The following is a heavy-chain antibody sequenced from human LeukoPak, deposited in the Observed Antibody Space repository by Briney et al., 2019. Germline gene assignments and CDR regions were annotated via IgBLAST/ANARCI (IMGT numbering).Heavy chain of an antibody. CDR3: ASYYDGFDY. J-gene: IGHJ4*02. D-gene: IGHD3-22*01. CDR2: IYHSGST. CDR1: GYSISSGYY. V-gene: IGHV4-38-2*02. Sequence: SETLSLTCTVSGYSISSGYYWGWIRQPPGKGLEWIGSIYHSGSTYYNPSLKSRVTISVDTSKNQFSLKLSSVTAADTAVYYCASYYDGFDYWGQGTLVTVSS.